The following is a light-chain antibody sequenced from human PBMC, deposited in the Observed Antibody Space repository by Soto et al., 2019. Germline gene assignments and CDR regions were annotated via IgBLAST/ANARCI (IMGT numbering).Light chain of an antibody. CDR2: EVT. Sequence: SALTQPASVSGSPRQSITISCTRTSSDVGSHNFVSWDQQRPGKSPKLMIFEVTKRPSGVSSRFSASKSGNTASLTISGVQAEYEADYYWCSYAGTSTWVFGGGTKGTVL. CDR3: CSYAGTSTWV. J-gene: IGLJ2*01. V-gene: IGLV2-23*02. CDR1: SSDVGSHNF.